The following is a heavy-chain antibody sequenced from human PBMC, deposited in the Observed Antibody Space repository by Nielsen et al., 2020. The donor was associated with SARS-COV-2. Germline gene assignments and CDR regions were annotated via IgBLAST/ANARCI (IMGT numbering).Heavy chain of an antibody. CDR2: IIPIFGTA. V-gene: IGHV1-69*06. CDR3: ARSDFWSGLFYGMDV. J-gene: IGHJ6*02. Sequence: SVKVSCKASGGTFSGYAVNWVRQAPGQGLEWMGGIIPIFGTANYAQKFQGRVTITADKSTSTAYMELSSLRSEDTAVYYCARSDFWSGLFYGMDVWGQGTTVTVSS. CDR1: GGTFSGYA. D-gene: IGHD3-3*01.